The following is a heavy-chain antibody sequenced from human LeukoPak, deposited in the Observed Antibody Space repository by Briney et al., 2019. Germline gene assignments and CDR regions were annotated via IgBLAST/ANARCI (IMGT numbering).Heavy chain of an antibody. CDR3: AREHSSSSGSVSDF. CDR1: LFTFSSYN. Sequence: GGSLRLSCTASLFTFSSYNMNWVRQAPGKGLEWVSYISSSSSTIYYADSVKGRFTISRDNAKNSLYVQMNSLRDEDTAVYYCAREHSSSSGSVSDFWGQGTLVTVSS. D-gene: IGHD6-6*01. J-gene: IGHJ4*02. CDR2: ISSSSSTI. V-gene: IGHV3-48*02.